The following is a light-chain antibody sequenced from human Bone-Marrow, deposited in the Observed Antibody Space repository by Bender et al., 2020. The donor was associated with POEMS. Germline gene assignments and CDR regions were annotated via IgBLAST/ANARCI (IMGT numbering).Light chain of an antibody. V-gene: IGLV2-23*02. CDR1: GSDVGRHNL. Sequence: QSALTQPASVSASPGQSITIPCTGTGSDVGRHNLVSWYQHHPGKAPKLLIFEVSQRPSGVSDRFSGSKSGTSASLAISDIQSEDEGDYYCSSWDDSLSGWVFGGGTKLTVL. CDR3: SSWDDSLSGWV. CDR2: EVS. J-gene: IGLJ3*02.